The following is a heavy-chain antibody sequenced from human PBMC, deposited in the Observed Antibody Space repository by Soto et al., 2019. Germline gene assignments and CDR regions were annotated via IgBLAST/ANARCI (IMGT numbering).Heavy chain of an antibody. D-gene: IGHD3-22*01. CDR3: ARDQLQWLSHWCFDL. V-gene: IGHV3-33*08. CDR1: GFTFSSYG. Sequence: PGGSLRLSCAASGFTFSSYGMHWVRQAPGKGLEWVAVIWYDGSNKYYADSVKGRFTISRDNSKNTLYLQMNSLRAEDTAVHYCARDQLQWLSHWCFDLWGRGTLVTVSS. CDR2: IWYDGSNK. J-gene: IGHJ2*01.